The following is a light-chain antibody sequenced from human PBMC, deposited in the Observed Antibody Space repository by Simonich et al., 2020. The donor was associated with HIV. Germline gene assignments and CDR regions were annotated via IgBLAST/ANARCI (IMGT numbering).Light chain of an antibody. J-gene: IGKJ1*01. CDR2: GAS. CDR1: QGISNS. V-gene: IGKV1-NL1*01. CDR3: QQYNSYPWT. Sequence: DIQMTQSPSSLSASVGDRVTITCRASQGISNSLAWYQQKPGKAPNLLLYGASRLESGVPPRFSGSGYGTVYTLTISSLQPEDFATYYCQQYNSYPWTFGQGTKVEIK.